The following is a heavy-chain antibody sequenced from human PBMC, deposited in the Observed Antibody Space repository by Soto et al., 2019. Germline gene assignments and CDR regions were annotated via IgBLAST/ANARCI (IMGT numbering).Heavy chain of an antibody. D-gene: IGHD6-19*01. CDR1: GFTFSDYY. CDR3: AREPRAGGWQNAFYFDY. CDR2: ISSSGSTI. J-gene: IGHJ4*02. Sequence: QVQLVESGGGLVKPGGSLRLSCAASGFTFSDYYMSWIRQAPGKGLEWVSYISSSGSTIYYADSVKGRFTISRDTAKNSLYLQMNGLRAEDTDVYYCAREPRAGGWQNAFYFDYWGQGTLVTVSS. V-gene: IGHV3-11*01.